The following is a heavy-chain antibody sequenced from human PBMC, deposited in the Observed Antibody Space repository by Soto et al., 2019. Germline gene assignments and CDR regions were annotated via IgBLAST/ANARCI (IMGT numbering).Heavy chain of an antibody. J-gene: IGHJ6*02. CDR1: GFTFGDYA. Sequence: GGSLRLSCAASGFTFGDYAMSWFRQAPGKGLQWVGFIRGKPYGGTTDYAASVKGRFIISRDDSKSIAYLQMNSLKTEHTAVYYCTRGGYDFWSGYPPPFYGMDVWGQGTTVTVSS. V-gene: IGHV3-49*03. CDR3: TRGGYDFWSGYPPPFYGMDV. D-gene: IGHD3-3*01. CDR2: IRGKPYGGTT.